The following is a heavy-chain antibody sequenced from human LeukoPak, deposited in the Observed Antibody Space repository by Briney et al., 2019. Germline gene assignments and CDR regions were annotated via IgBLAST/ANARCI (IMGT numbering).Heavy chain of an antibody. CDR1: GFTFSSNW. D-gene: IGHD2-15*01. Sequence: GGSLRLSCAASGFTFSSNWMHWVRQAPGKGLMWVPRINSDASSTTYADSVKGRFTISRDNAKNTLYLQMNSLRAEDTAVYYCVVGSGGHYSWGQGTLVTVSS. CDR3: VVGSGGHYS. CDR2: INSDASST. V-gene: IGHV3-74*03. J-gene: IGHJ4*02.